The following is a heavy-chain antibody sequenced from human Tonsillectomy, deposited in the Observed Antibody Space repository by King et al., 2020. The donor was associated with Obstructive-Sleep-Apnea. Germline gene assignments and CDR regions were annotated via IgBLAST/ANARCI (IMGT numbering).Heavy chain of an antibody. CDR2: ISSSSTYI. D-gene: IGHD3-3*01. CDR3: ATDGVWSGYYDEY. Sequence: VQLVESGGGLVKPGGSLRISCAASGFSFSTYSMNWVRQAPGKGLEWVSSISSSSTYIYYADSVKGRFTISRDNAKSSLYLQMNSLRAEDTAVYYCATDGVWSGYYDEYWGQGTLVTVSS. J-gene: IGHJ4*02. CDR1: GFSFSTYS. V-gene: IGHV3-21*01.